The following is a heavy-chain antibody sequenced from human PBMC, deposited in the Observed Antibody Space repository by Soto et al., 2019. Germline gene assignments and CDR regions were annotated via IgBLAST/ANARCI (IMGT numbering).Heavy chain of an antibody. Sequence: SVKASCKASGFTFTSSAMQCVRQARGQRXEXIGWIVLGSGNKNYAKKSKERLTINRDMSTSTAYMELSSLRSEDTAVYYCAADLRGSSWYRPSSYYYMDVWGKGTTVTVS. CDR3: AADLRGSSWYRPSSYYYMDV. CDR2: IVLGSGNK. D-gene: IGHD6-13*01. J-gene: IGHJ6*03. V-gene: IGHV1-58*02. CDR1: GFTFTSSA.